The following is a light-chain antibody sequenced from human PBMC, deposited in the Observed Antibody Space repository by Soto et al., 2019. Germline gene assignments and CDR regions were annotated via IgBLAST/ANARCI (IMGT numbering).Light chain of an antibody. V-gene: IGKV3-15*01. Sequence: MTQSPVTLSVSPGERATLSCRASHSVSSNLAWYQQKPGQAPRLLISDASTRATGIPARFSGSGSGTEFTLTISSLQSEDYAVYYCQQYRNWPRTFGQGTKVDIK. CDR3: QQYRNWPRT. CDR2: DAS. CDR1: HSVSSN. J-gene: IGKJ1*01.